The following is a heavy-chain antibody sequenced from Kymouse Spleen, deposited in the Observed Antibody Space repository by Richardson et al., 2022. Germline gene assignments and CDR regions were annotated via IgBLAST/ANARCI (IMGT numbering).Heavy chain of an antibody. J-gene: IGHJ4*02. CDR3: ARGYSSSCPDY. V-gene: IGHV3-33*01. D-gene: IGHD6-13*01. Sequence: QVQLVESGGGVVQPGRSLRLSCAASGFTFSSYGMHWVRQAPGKGLEWVAVIWYDGSNKYYADSVKGRFTISRDNSKNTLYLQMNSLRAEDTAVYYCARGYSSSCPDYWGQGTLVTVSS. CDR1: GFTFSSYG. CDR2: IWYDGSNK.